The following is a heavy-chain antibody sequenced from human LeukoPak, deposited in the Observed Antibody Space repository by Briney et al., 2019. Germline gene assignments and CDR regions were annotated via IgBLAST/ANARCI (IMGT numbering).Heavy chain of an antibody. CDR3: ARDSPVILAGGFDP. D-gene: IGHD2/OR15-2a*01. CDR1: GFTFSSYW. J-gene: IGHJ5*02. Sequence: AGGSLRLSCAASGFTFSSYWMCWVRQAPGKGLEWVANIKQDGSEKYYVDSVKGRFTISRDNAKNSLYLQMNSLRAEDTAVYYCARDSPVILAGGFDPWGQGTLVTVSS. CDR2: IKQDGSEK. V-gene: IGHV3-7*01.